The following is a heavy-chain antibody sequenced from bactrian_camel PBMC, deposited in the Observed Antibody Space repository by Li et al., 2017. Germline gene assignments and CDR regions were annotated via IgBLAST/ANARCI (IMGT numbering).Heavy chain of an antibody. Sequence: VQLVESGGGSAQAGGSLRLSCAARTGTFRSACMGWIRQVSGKEREGVASIDSDGETTYTDSVKGRFTISRDNAKNSVYLQMNNLKLEDTATYYCAVDFGPYCSGSYLARRANFEGQGTQVTVS. CDR2: IDSDGET. J-gene: IGHJ4*01. V-gene: IGHV3S9*01. D-gene: IGHD2*01. CDR1: TGTFRSAC.